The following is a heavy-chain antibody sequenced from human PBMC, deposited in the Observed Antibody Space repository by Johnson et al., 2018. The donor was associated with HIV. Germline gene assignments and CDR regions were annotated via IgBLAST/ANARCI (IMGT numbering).Heavy chain of an antibody. CDR1: GFTFSSYA. D-gene: IGHD3-22*01. V-gene: IGHV3-30*04. J-gene: IGHJ3*01. CDR3: TTKIPHYYDSSGYYYNVFDL. CDR2: ISYDGTNK. Sequence: QVQLVESGGGVVQPGRSLRLSCAASGFTFSSYAMHWVRQAPGKGLEWVAVISYDGTNKYYADSVKGRFTISRDDSKSMVYLQMNSLKTEDTAVYYCTTKIPHYYDSSGYYYNVFDLWGQGTMVTVSS.